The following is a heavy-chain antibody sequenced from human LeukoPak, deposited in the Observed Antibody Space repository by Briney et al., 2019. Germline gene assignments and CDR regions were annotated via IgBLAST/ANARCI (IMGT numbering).Heavy chain of an antibody. V-gene: IGHV1-46*01. CDR3: ALLEMGTIH. CDR2: LNPSGGST. CDR1: GYTFTSYY. J-gene: IGHJ4*01. D-gene: IGHD5-24*01. Sequence: ASVKVSCKASGYTFTSYYIHWVRQAPGQGLEWMGILNPSGGSTDYAQKFQGRVSMTRDTSSSTVYMELSSLKSEDTATYYCALLEMGTIHWGQGRLVIVSS.